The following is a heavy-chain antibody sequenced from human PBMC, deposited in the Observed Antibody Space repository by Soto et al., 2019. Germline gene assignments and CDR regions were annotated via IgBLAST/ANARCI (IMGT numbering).Heavy chain of an antibody. V-gene: IGHV4-31*03. D-gene: IGHD3-16*02. CDR3: ARVARIMITFGGVIVVEHRFDP. CDR2: IYYSGST. CDR1: GGSISRGGYY. J-gene: IGHJ5*02. Sequence: SETLSLTCTVSGGSISRGGYYWSWIRQHPGKGLEWIGYIYYSGSTYYNPSLKSRVTTSVDTSKNQFSLKLSSVTAADTAVYYCARVARIMITFGGVIVVEHRFDPWGQGTLVTVSS.